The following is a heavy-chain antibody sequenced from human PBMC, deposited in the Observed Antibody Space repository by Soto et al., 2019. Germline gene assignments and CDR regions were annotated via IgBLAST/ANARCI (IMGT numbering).Heavy chain of an antibody. Sequence: SETLSLTCTVSGGSISSYYWSWIRQPPGKGLEWIGYIYYSGNTNYNPSLKSRVTISVDTSKNQFSLKLSSVTAADTAVYYCARDHNGPIDYWGQGTLVTVS. CDR1: GGSISSYY. D-gene: IGHD1-20*01. CDR3: ARDHNGPIDY. V-gene: IGHV4-59*01. CDR2: IYYSGNT. J-gene: IGHJ4*02.